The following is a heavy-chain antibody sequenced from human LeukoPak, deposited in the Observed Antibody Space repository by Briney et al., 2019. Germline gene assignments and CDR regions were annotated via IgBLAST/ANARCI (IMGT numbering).Heavy chain of an antibody. J-gene: IGHJ4*02. Sequence: GGSLRLSCTASGFTFSSYSMNWVRQAPGRGLEWISYIFSSSSTIYYADSVKGRFTISRDNAKNSLYLQMNSLRAEDTAVYYCARDRLRIFGVVTYMFDYWGQGTLVTVSS. CDR2: IFSSSSTI. V-gene: IGHV3-48*01. CDR1: GFTFSSYS. D-gene: IGHD3-3*01. CDR3: ARDRLRIFGVVTYMFDY.